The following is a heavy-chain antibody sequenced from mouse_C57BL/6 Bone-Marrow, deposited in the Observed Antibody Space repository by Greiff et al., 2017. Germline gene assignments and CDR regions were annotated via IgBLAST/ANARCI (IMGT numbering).Heavy chain of an antibody. V-gene: IGHV1-64*01. J-gene: IGHJ4*01. D-gene: IGHD2-5*01. CDR2: IHPNSGST. CDR3: AINYSNYEARDY. CDR1: GYTFTSYW. Sequence: QVQLKQPGAELVKPGASVKLSCKASGYTFTSYWMHWVKQRPGQGHEWIGKIHPNSGSTNYNEKFKSKATLTVDKSSRTAYMQLSSLTSEDSAVYYCAINYSNYEARDYWGQGTSVTVSS.